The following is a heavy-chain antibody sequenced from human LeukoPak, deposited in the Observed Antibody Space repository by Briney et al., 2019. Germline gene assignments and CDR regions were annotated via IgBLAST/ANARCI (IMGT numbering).Heavy chain of an antibody. CDR2: IYYRGST. J-gene: IGHJ4*02. CDR3: ARDPGIAAAGLDY. Sequence: PSETLSLTCTVSGGSISSGDYYWSWIRQPPGKGLEWIGYIYYRGSTYYNPSLKSRVTISVDTSKNQFSLKLSSVTAADTAVYYCARDPGIAAAGLDYWGQGTLVTVSS. D-gene: IGHD6-13*01. V-gene: IGHV4-30-4*08. CDR1: GGSISSGDYY.